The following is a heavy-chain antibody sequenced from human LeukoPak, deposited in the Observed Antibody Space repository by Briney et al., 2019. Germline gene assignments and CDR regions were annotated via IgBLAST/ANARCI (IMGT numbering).Heavy chain of an antibody. Sequence: SETLSLTCTVSGGSISSYYWSWIRQPPGKGLEWIGYIYYSASTNYNPSLKSRVTISVDTSKNQFSLKLSSVTAADTAVYYCARGRYPYYYGSGSYIHRPYYFDYWGQGTLVTVSS. J-gene: IGHJ4*02. CDR3: ARGRYPYYYGSGSYIHRPYYFDY. CDR2: IYYSAST. D-gene: IGHD3-10*01. CDR1: GGSISSYY. V-gene: IGHV4-59*01.